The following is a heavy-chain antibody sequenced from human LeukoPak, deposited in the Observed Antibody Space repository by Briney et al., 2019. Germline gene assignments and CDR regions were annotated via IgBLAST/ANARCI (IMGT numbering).Heavy chain of an antibody. Sequence: GASVKVSCKASGYTFTSYGISWVRQAPGQGLEWVGWISTYNGNTNYAQKVQGRVTMTTDTSTSTAYMELRSLRSDDTAVYYCARDYSSGWPNFDYWGQGTLVTVSS. CDR1: GYTFTSYG. J-gene: IGHJ4*02. CDR2: ISTYNGNT. V-gene: IGHV1-18*01. CDR3: ARDYSSGWPNFDY. D-gene: IGHD6-19*01.